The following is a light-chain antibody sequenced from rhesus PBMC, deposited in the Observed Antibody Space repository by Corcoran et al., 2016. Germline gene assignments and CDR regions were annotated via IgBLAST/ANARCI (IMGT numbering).Light chain of an antibody. CDR2: YAS. V-gene: IGKV1S14*01. Sequence: DIQMTQSPSSLSASVGDTVTITCRASQGISNYLAWYQQKPGKAPKPLIYYASNLEIGVPSRFSGSGSGTDFTLTISSLKPEDVAIYYCQQHNSYPRTFGQGTKVEIK. CDR1: QGISNY. J-gene: IGKJ1*01. CDR3: QQHNSYPRT.